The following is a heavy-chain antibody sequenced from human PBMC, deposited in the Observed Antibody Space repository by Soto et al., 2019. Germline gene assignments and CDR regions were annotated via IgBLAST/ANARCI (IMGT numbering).Heavy chain of an antibody. J-gene: IGHJ6*03. Sequence: SETLCLTCAVYGGSFSGYYWSWIRQPPGKGLEWIGEINHSGSTNYNPSLKSRVTISVDTSKNQFSLKLSSVTAADTAVYYCARIYGDYEYYYYYYMDVWGKGTTVTVSS. D-gene: IGHD4-17*01. V-gene: IGHV4-34*01. CDR2: INHSGST. CDR3: ARIYGDYEYYYYYYMDV. CDR1: GGSFSGYY.